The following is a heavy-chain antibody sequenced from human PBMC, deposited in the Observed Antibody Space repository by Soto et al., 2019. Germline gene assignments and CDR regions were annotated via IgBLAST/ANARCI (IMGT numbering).Heavy chain of an antibody. J-gene: IGHJ6*02. CDR2: IVHSGGN. D-gene: IGHD3-22*01. CDR1: GGSVSSGGYS. Sequence: QLQLQESGSGLVKPSQTLSLTCAVSGGSVSSGGYSWRWIRQPPGQGLAWIGYIVHSGGNYYNPSRKSRFTITRIRSKTQFSLELSSMTAAATPFYCCAREARYSVSSGHSADYGFFYAVDVWGPGATVTVS. V-gene: IGHV4-30-2*01. CDR3: AREARYSVSSGHSADYGFFYAVDV.